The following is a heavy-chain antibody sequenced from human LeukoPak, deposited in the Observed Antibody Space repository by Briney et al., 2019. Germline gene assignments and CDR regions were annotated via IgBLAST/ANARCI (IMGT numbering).Heavy chain of an antibody. CDR2: IGPDGGTI. D-gene: IGHD5-18*01. CDR1: GFTFYTYG. V-gene: IGHV3-64*01. Sequence: GGSLRLSCAASGFTFYTYGMHWVRQAPGKGLEYVSGIGPDGGTIYYANSVRGRFTIPRDNSKYMLYLQMDSLTADDVAVYYCARGAQLTDYWGQGTLVTVSS. CDR3: ARGAQLTDY. J-gene: IGHJ4*02.